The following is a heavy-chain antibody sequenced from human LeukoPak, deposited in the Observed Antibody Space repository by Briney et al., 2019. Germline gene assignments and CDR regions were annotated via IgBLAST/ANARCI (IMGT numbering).Heavy chain of an antibody. CDR2: ISSSSSYT. J-gene: IGHJ4*02. CDR3: ARAKAEVSRTFDY. Sequence: KPGRSLRLSCTASGFTFGDYAMSWIRQAPGKGLEWVSYISSSSSYTNYADSVKGRFTISRDNAKNSLYLQMNSLRAEDTAVYYCARAKAEVSRTFDYWGQGTLVTVSS. D-gene: IGHD1-14*01. V-gene: IGHV3-11*06. CDR1: GFTFGDYA.